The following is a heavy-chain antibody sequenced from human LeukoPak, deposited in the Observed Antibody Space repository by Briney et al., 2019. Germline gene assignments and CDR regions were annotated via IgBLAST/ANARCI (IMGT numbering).Heavy chain of an antibody. J-gene: IGHJ4*02. CDR1: GFTFSSYA. Sequence: GGSLRLSCAASGFTFSSYAMSWVRQAPGKGLEWVSAISGSGGSTYYADSVKGRFTISRDNSENTLYLQMNSLRAEDTAVYYCAKGPDTPDIVVVPAAPFDYWGQGTLVTVSS. CDR2: ISGSGGST. D-gene: IGHD2-2*01. CDR3: AKGPDTPDIVVVPAAPFDY. V-gene: IGHV3-23*01.